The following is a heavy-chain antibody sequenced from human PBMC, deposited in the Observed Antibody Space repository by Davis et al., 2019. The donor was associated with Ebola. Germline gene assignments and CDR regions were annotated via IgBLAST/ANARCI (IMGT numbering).Heavy chain of an antibody. CDR3: AKLRSHDYTDSSDDFYLDL. D-gene: IGHD3-16*01. V-gene: IGHV3-30*18. CDR2: ISSDGSRE. Sequence: GESLKISCVASGFTFTTSTMHWVRQAPWKGLEWVALISSDGSREYYADSVEGRFTISKDNSGNTLYLHMNALTAEDTALYYCAKLRSHDYTDSSDDFYLDLWGRGTLVTVSS. J-gene: IGHJ2*01. CDR1: GFTFTTST.